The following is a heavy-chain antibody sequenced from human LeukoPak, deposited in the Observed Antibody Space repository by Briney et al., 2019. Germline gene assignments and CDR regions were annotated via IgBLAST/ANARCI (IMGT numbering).Heavy chain of an antibody. V-gene: IGHV4-31*03. CDR2: IYYSGST. Sequence: SQTLSLTCTVSGGSISSGGYYWSWIRQHPGKGLEWIGYIYYSGSTYYNPSLKSRVTISVDTSKNQFSLKLSSVTAADTAVYYCARKENVYYYFDYWGQGTLVTVSS. CDR1: GGSISSGGYY. J-gene: IGHJ4*02. CDR3: ARKENVYYYFDY. D-gene: IGHD3-10*01.